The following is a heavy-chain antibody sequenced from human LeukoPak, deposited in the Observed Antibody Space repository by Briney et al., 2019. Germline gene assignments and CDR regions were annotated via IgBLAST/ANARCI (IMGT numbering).Heavy chain of an antibody. J-gene: IGHJ4*02. CDR1: GFIFSDYG. CDR3: ARLFGGVTTFDY. V-gene: IGHV3-7*01. D-gene: IGHD2-8*02. CDR2: MKGDGSPT. Sequence: PGGSLRLSCAASGFIFSDYGMHWVRQAPGKGLEWVASMKGDGSPTYYVDSVKGRFIISRDNARNSLYLQMNSLRAEDTAVYYCARLFGGVTTFDYWGQGALVTVSS.